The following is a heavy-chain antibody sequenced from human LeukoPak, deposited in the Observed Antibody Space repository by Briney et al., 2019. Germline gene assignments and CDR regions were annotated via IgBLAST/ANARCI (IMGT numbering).Heavy chain of an antibody. CDR3: ARGGGLDV. D-gene: IGHD3-16*01. Sequence: GGSLRLSCAASGNYWMHWVRQVPGKGLVWVSHINSDGSWTSYADSVKGRFTISKDNAKNTVYLQMNSLRAEDTAVYFCARGGGLDVWGQGATVTVSS. J-gene: IGHJ6*02. CDR2: INSDGSWT. CDR1: GNYW. V-gene: IGHV3-74*01.